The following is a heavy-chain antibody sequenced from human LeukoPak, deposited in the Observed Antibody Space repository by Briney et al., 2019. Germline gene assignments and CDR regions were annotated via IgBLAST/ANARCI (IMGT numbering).Heavy chain of an antibody. D-gene: IGHD3-22*01. Sequence: PGGSLRLSCAASGFTFSSYGMHWVRRAPGKGLEWVAVISYDGSNKYYADSVKGRFTISRDNSKNTLYLQMNSLRAEDTAVYYCAKDGGYYYDSSGYYPESVWGQGTLVTVSS. V-gene: IGHV3-30*18. CDR3: AKDGGYYYDSSGYYPESV. CDR2: ISYDGSNK. CDR1: GFTFSSYG. J-gene: IGHJ4*02.